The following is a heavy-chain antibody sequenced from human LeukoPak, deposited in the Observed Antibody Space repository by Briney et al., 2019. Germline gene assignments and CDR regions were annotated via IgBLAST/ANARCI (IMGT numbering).Heavy chain of an antibody. CDR3: EIDMKKSGPVTPPLDS. J-gene: IGHJ4*02. V-gene: IGHV1-2*02. D-gene: IGHD4-17*01. CDR2: INPKSGDT. CDR1: GYTFTGYY. Sequence: ASVKVSCKASGYTFTGYYMHWVRQAPGQGLGWLGRINPKSGDTNYAQKFQGRVTMTRDTSISTAYMYLKMLSVEDTAAYDYEIDMKKSGPVTPPLDSWGQGTQVTVSS.